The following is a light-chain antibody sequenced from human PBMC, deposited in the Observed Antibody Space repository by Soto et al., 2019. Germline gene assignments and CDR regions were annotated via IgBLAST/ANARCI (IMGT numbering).Light chain of an antibody. Sequence: EIMLTQSPATLSLSPGERATHSCRASQSVSSYLAWYQQKPAQAPRLLIYDASNRATGIPARFSGSGSGTDYTLTISSLEAEDFAVYYCQHRDNWSYIFGQGPRWIS. CDR1: QSVSSY. V-gene: IGKV3-11*01. CDR2: DAS. J-gene: IGKJ2*01. CDR3: QHRDNWSYI.